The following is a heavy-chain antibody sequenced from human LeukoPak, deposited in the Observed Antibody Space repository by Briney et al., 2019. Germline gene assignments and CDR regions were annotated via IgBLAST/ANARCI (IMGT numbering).Heavy chain of an antibody. CDR3: ARVDGGGYDSSGYYLAAFDI. D-gene: IGHD3-22*01. J-gene: IGHJ3*02. Sequence: SETLSLTCTVSGGSISSYYWSWIRQPPGKGLEWIGEINHSGSTNYNPSLKSRVTISVDTSKNQFSLKLSSVTAADTAVYYCARVDGGGYDSSGYYLAAFDIWGQGTMVTVSS. V-gene: IGHV4-34*01. CDR2: INHSGST. CDR1: GGSISSYY.